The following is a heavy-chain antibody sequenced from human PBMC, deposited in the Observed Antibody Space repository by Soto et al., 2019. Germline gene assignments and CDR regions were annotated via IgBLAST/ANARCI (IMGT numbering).Heavy chain of an antibody. CDR3: ARAGAKEYYYGMDV. CDR2: ISAYNGGT. CDR1: GYTFTSYG. D-gene: IGHD7-27*01. J-gene: IGHJ6*02. Sequence: ASVKVSCKASGYTFTSYGISWVRQAPGQGLEWMGWISAYNGGTNYAQKFQGRVTMTRDTSISTAYMELSRLRSDDTAVYYCARAGAKEYYYGMDVWGQGTTVTVSS. V-gene: IGHV1-18*01.